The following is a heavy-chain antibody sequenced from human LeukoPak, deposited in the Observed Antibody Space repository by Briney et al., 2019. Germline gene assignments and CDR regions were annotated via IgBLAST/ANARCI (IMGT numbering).Heavy chain of an antibody. D-gene: IGHD3-10*01. V-gene: IGHV3-23*01. CDR1: GFTFSSYA. CDR2: ISGSGGST. Sequence: GGSLRLSCAASGFTFSSYAMSWVRQAPAKGLEWVSTISGSGGSTYYADSVKGRFTISRDNSKNTLYLQMNSLRAEDTAVYYCAKDPYYYGSGSYYSYWGQGTLVTVSS. CDR3: AKDPYYYGSGSYYSY. J-gene: IGHJ4*02.